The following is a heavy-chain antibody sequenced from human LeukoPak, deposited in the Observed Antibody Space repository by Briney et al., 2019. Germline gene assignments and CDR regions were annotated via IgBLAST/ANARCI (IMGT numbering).Heavy chain of an antibody. Sequence: GGPLRLSCAASGFTFSTYSMNWVRQAPGKGLEWVSSISSSSSYIYYADSVRGRFTISRDNAKNSLYLQLNSLRAEDTAVYYCARDGSPYYYDSSGLDYWGQGTLVTVSS. CDR1: GFTFSTYS. CDR3: ARDGSPYYYDSSGLDY. J-gene: IGHJ4*02. D-gene: IGHD3-22*01. V-gene: IGHV3-21*01. CDR2: ISSSSSYI.